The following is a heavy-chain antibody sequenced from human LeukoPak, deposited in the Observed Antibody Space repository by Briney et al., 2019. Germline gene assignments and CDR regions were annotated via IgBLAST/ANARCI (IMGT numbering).Heavy chain of an antibody. CDR1: GFTFSSYS. V-gene: IGHV3-21*01. D-gene: IGHD3-22*01. CDR2: ISSSSSYI. Sequence: GGSLRLSCAASGFTFSSYSMNWVRQAPGEGLEWVSSISSSSSYIYYADSVKGRFTISRDNAKNTLYLQMNSLRAEDTAVYYCARVPYSYDSSGYYFDYWGQGTLVTVSS. J-gene: IGHJ4*02. CDR3: ARVPYSYDSSGYYFDY.